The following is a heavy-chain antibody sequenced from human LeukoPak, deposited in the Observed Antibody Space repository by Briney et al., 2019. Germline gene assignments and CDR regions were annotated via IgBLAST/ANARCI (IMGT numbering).Heavy chain of an antibody. CDR1: GGSISSYY. CDR2: IYYSGST. CDR3: AGAPSMVRGVVSYYYYYMDV. D-gene: IGHD3-10*01. J-gene: IGHJ6*03. V-gene: IGHV4-59*01. Sequence: SETLSLTRTDSGGSISSYYWSWIRQPPGKGLEWIGYIYYSGSTNYNPSLKSRVTISVDTSKNQFSLKLSSVTAADTAVYYCAGAPSMVRGVVSYYYYYMDVWGKGTTVTVSS.